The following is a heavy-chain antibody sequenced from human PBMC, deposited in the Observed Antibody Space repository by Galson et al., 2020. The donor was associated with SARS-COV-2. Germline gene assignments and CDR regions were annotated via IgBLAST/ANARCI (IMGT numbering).Heavy chain of an antibody. CDR3: ALSRTRMLVWLWYCDMDF. CDR2: IFSHHGK. J-gene: IGHJ6*02. CDR1: GFPLSHSIS. D-gene: IGHD2-21*01. V-gene: IGHV2-26*01. Sequence: ESGPPLAKLTETLTLTCTVSGFPLSHSISESWIRQPPEKALERHEYIFSHHGKPYHTSLKRRQTISKATTKSQVVLTMTNMDPADTATYYCALSRTRMLVWLWYCDMDFWGQGTTVTVSS.